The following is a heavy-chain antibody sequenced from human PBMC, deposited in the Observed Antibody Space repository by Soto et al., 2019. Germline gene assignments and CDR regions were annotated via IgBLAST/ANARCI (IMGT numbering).Heavy chain of an antibody. CDR3: ATVHNTSRSFDY. CDR1: GFSFNIYA. V-gene: IGHV3-23*01. Sequence: GSLRLSWAASGFSFNIYAMTWVRQAPGKGLEWVSTTGATGRTTYYSDSVKGRFTVSRDNSKNTLDLQMSSLRAEDTAVYYCATVHNTSRSFDYWGQGTLVTVSS. D-gene: IGHD1-20*01. CDR2: TGATGRTT. J-gene: IGHJ4*02.